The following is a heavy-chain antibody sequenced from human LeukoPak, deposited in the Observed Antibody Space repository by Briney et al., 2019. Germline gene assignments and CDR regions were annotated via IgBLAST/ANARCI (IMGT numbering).Heavy chain of an antibody. Sequence: ASVKVSCKASGYTFTSYAMHWVRQAPGQGLEWMGWINPNSGGTNYAQKFQGRVTMTRDTSISTAYMELSRLRSDDTAVYYCAINYYLIGLYDSSGYTIDYWGQGTLVTVSS. V-gene: IGHV1-2*02. CDR1: GYTFTSYA. D-gene: IGHD3-22*01. CDR2: INPNSGGT. CDR3: AINYYLIGLYDSSGYTIDY. J-gene: IGHJ4*02.